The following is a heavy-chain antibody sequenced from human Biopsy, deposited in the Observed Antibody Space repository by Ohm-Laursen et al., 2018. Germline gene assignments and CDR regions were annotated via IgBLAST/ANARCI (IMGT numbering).Heavy chain of an antibody. D-gene: IGHD2-2*02. CDR2: IDWAGAK. CDR3: ARIPILVVPATIVYRHRRHLQGLDV. V-gene: IGHV2-70*16. Sequence: TQTLTLTSTLSGFSLNTRGMSVTWIRQPPGKALEWLARIDWAGAKFYNGSLKTRLTISKDTSENHVVLTLSDVDPVDTATYYCARIPILVVPATIVYRHRRHLQGLDVWGQGTTVIVSS. J-gene: IGHJ6*02. CDR1: GFSLNTRGMS.